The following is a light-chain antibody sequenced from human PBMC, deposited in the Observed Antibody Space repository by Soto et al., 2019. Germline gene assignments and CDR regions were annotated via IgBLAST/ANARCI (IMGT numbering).Light chain of an antibody. CDR3: QHTTDFT. Sequence: DIQMTQSPSTLSASVGDRFTTTCRSPSTWLACYQKNPGKAPKLLIYDVSNLERVAPPRFSGSTSGAESTLTITGLQPDDLGTYYCQHTTDFTFGQGTKVEIK. CDR1: PSTW. V-gene: IGKV1-5*01. J-gene: IGKJ2*01. CDR2: DVS.